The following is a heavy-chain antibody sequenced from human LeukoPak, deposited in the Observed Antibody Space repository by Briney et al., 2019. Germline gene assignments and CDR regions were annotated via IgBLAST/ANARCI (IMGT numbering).Heavy chain of an antibody. CDR2: ISAYNGNT. D-gene: IGHD3-9*01. Sequence: GASVKVSCKASGYTFTSYGISWVRQAPGQGLEWMGWISAYNGNTNYAQKLQGRVTMTTDTSTSTAYMELRSLRSDDTAVYYCARILPIRYFDWSIDYWGQGTLVTVSS. V-gene: IGHV1-18*01. CDR3: ARILPIRYFDWSIDY. CDR1: GYTFTSYG. J-gene: IGHJ4*02.